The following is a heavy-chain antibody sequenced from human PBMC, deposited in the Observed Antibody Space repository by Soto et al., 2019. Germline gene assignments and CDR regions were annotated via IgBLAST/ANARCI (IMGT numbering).Heavy chain of an antibody. CDR2: INPNSGVA. CDR3: ARQGSGSEYPQYFYYGMDV. CDR1: GYTFTAYY. Sequence: QVQLVQSGAEVEKPGASVKVSCKTSGYTFTAYYIHWVRQAPGQGLEWMGWINPNSGVANYAQNFQGRATMTRDTSISTVYMELSKMRSEDTTVYYCARQGSGSEYPQYFYYGMDVWAQGTTVAASS. V-gene: IGHV1-2*02. D-gene: IGHD5-12*01. J-gene: IGHJ6*02.